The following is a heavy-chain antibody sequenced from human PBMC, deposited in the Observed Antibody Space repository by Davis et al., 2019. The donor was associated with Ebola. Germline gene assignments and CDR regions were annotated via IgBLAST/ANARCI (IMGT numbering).Heavy chain of an antibody. V-gene: IGHV1-18*04. D-gene: IGHD6-13*01. CDR1: GYTFTSYG. Sequence: ASVKVSCKASGYTFTSYGITWVRQAPGQGLEWMGWINPHNGNTNYAQNVQGRVTMTTDTSTSTAYMELRSLRSDDTAVYYCARDLRVWPLDYWGQGTLVTVSS. CDR3: ARDLRVWPLDY. CDR2: INPHNGNT. J-gene: IGHJ4*02.